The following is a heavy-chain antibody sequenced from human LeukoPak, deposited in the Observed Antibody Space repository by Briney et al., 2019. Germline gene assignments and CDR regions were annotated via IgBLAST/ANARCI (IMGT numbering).Heavy chain of an antibody. CDR2: IYYSGST. Sequence: SETLSLTCTVSGGSISSYYWGWIRQPPGKGLEWIGSIYYSGSTNYNPSLKSRVTISVDTSKNQFSLKLSSVTAADTAVYYCARPLMVRGVIRVDAFEIWGQGTMVTVSS. CDR3: ARPLMVRGVIRVDAFEI. D-gene: IGHD3-10*01. CDR1: GGSISSYY. J-gene: IGHJ3*02. V-gene: IGHV4-59*01.